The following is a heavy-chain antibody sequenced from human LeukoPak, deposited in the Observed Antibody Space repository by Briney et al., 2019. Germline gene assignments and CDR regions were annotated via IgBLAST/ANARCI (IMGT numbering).Heavy chain of an antibody. CDR3: ARGEQQLVPSWFDP. CDR2: IYYSGST. CDR1: GGSISSGDYY. Sequence: PSQTLSLTCTVSGGSISSGDYYWSWIRQPPGTGLEWIGYIYYSGSTYYNPSLKSRVTISVDTSKNQFSLKLSSVTAADTAVYYCARGEQQLVPSWFDPWGQGTLVTVSS. V-gene: IGHV4-30-4*08. D-gene: IGHD6-13*01. J-gene: IGHJ5*02.